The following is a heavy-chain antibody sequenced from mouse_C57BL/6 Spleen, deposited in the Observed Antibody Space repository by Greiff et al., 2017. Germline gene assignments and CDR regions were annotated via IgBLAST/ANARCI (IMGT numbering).Heavy chain of an antibody. CDR3: ARNYYGSSYFDY. Sequence: VQLQESGPGLVQPSPSLSITCTVSGFSLTSYGVHWVRQSPGKGLEWLGVIWRGGSTDYNAAFISSLSISKDNSKSQVFFKMNSLQADDTAIDYCARNYYGSSYFDYWGQGTTLTVSS. J-gene: IGHJ2*01. V-gene: IGHV2-2*01. D-gene: IGHD1-1*01. CDR1: GFSLTSYG. CDR2: IWRGGST.